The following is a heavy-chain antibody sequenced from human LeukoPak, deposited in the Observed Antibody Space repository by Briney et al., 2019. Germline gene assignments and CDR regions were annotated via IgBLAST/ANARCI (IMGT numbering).Heavy chain of an antibody. CDR1: GFTFSSHA. D-gene: IGHD2-21*02. Sequence: GGPLRHSCAASGFTFSSHAMSWVRQAPGKGLEWVAAISRSGGNTYYADSVKGRFTISRDNSKNTLYLQMNSLRAEDTAVYYCAKGIVVVTATPFDYWGQGTLVTVSS. CDR3: AKGIVVVTATPFDY. V-gene: IGHV3-23*01. CDR2: ISRSGGNT. J-gene: IGHJ4*02.